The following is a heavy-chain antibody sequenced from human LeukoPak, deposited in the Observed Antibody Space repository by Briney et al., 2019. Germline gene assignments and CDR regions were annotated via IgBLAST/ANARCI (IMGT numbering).Heavy chain of an antibody. J-gene: IGHJ4*02. Sequence: GGSLRLSCAASGFTFSSYGMHWVRQAPGKGLEWVAFIRYDGSNKYYADSVKGRFTISRDNSKNTLYLQMNSLRAEDTAVYYCAKDWGKYSSSSEPLAYWGQGTLVTVSS. D-gene: IGHD6-6*01. V-gene: IGHV3-30*02. CDR1: GFTFSSYG. CDR3: AKDWGKYSSSSEPLAY. CDR2: IRYDGSNK.